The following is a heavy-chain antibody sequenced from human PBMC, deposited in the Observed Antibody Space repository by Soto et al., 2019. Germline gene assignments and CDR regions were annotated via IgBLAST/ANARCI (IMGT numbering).Heavy chain of an antibody. D-gene: IGHD3-10*02. CDR1: GGSISSSNW. CDR3: ASVRGGYYYAMDV. Sequence: QVQLQESGPGLVKPSGTLALTCAVSGGSISSSNWWSWVRQPPGKGLEWIGEIYHSGSTNYNPSLKRRATISVDKSKNQFPLKLRSVTAADTAVYYCASVRGGYYYAMDVWGQGTTVTVSS. V-gene: IGHV4-4*02. J-gene: IGHJ6*02. CDR2: IYHSGST.